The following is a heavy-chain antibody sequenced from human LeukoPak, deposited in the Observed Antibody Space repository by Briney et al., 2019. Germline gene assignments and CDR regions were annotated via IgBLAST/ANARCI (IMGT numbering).Heavy chain of an antibody. CDR3: ARAGVNIVATSSSDY. CDR1: GYTFTSYG. D-gene: IGHD5-12*01. V-gene: IGHV1-18*01. Sequence: ASVKVSCKASGYTFTSYGISWVRQAPGQGLEWMGWISAYNGNTNYAQKLQGRVTMTTDTSTSTAYMELRSLRSDDTAAYYCARAGVNIVATSSSDYWGQGTLVTVSS. CDR2: ISAYNGNT. J-gene: IGHJ4*02.